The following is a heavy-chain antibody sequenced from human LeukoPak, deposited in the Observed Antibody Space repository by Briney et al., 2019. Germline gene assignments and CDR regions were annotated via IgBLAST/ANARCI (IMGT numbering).Heavy chain of an antibody. D-gene: IGHD3-10*01. Sequence: GRSLRLSCAASGFTFSSYGMHWVRQAPGKGLEWVAVISYDGSNKYYADSVKGRFTISRDNSKNTLYLQMNSLRPEDTAVYYCAKGSVYFFDYWGQGTLVTVSS. CDR3: AKGSVYFFDY. V-gene: IGHV3-30*18. CDR1: GFTFSSYG. CDR2: ISYDGSNK. J-gene: IGHJ4*02.